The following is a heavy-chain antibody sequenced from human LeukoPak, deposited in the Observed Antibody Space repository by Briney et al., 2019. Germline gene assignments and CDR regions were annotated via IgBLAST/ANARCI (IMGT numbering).Heavy chain of an antibody. D-gene: IGHD3-10*01. CDR2: IYYSGST. J-gene: IGHJ3*02. CDR1: GGSISSYY. Sequence: SETLSLTCTVSGGSISSYYWSWIRQPPGKGLEWIGYIYYSGSTNYNPSLKSRATISVDTSKNQFSLKLSSVTAADTAVYYCARGVYGSGRRRCDAFDIWGQGTMVTVSS. V-gene: IGHV4-59*01. CDR3: ARGVYGSGRRRCDAFDI.